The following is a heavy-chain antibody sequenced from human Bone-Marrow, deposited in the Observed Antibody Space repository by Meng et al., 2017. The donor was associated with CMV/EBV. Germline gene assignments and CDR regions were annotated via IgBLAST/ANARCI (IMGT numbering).Heavy chain of an antibody. CDR1: GFTFSSYS. Sequence: GESLKISCAASGFTFSSYSMNWVRQAPGKGLEYVSAISSNGGSTYYADSVKGRFTISRDNSKNTLYLQMGSLRAEDMAVYYCARGDYGDHWGQGTLVTVSS. V-gene: IGHV3-64*02. J-gene: IGHJ4*02. CDR2: ISSNGGST. CDR3: ARGDYGDH.